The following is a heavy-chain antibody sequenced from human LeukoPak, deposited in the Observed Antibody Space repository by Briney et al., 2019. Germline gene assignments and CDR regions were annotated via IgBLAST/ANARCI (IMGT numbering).Heavy chain of an antibody. CDR2: IRQDGSER. V-gene: IGHV3-7*01. J-gene: IGHJ4*02. D-gene: IGHD5-12*01. CDR1: GFIFSNYW. CDR3: ARDWGSTGYDLYDS. Sequence: GGSLRLSCAASGFIFSNYWMTWVRQAPGKGLEWVAHIRQDGSERHYVDSVKDRFTISRDNAKNSLDLQMDSLKAEDTAVYYCARDWGSTGYDLYDSWGQGTLVTVSS.